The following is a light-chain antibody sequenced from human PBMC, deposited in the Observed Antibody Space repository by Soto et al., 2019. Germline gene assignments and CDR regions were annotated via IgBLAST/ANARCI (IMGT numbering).Light chain of an antibody. CDR2: ANT. V-gene: IGLV1-40*01. CDR1: SSNIGPDFD. J-gene: IGLJ2*01. CDR3: QTYDNSLKVSV. Sequence: QPVLTQPPSLFGAPGQRLTISCSGGSSNIGPDFDEHWYQHLPGTAPKLLIYANTNRPSGVPARFSGSKAGTSASLAITGLPGDDGADYYLQTYDNSLKVSVFGGGTKVTVL.